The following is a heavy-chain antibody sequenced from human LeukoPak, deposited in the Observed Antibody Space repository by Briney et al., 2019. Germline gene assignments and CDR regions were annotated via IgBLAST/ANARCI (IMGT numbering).Heavy chain of an antibody. CDR3: ARDYGTSGYDLHDY. V-gene: IGHV3-7*01. Sequence: GGSLRLSCAASGFTFSSNWMSWVRQVPGKGLEWVANIKPDGSVKQYAQSVKGRFTISRDNTRNSLDLQMNSLRDEDTAVYYCARDYGTSGYDLHDYWGQGTLVTVSS. CDR2: IKPDGSVK. CDR1: GFTFSSNW. J-gene: IGHJ4*02. D-gene: IGHD3-22*01.